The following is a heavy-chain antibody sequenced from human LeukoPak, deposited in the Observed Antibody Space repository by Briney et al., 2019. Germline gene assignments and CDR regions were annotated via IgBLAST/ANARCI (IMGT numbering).Heavy chain of an antibody. CDR2: IKSKTDGGTT. V-gene: IGHV3-15*01. Sequence: GGSLRLSCAASGFTFNNASMSWVCQAPGKGLEWVGCIKSKTDGGTTDYAAPVKGRFTISRDDSKNTLYLQMNSLKVEDTAVYYCARDTTPEITGRTVDYWGQGTLVTVSS. CDR3: ARDTTPEITGRTVDY. D-gene: IGHD1-14*01. J-gene: IGHJ4*02. CDR1: GFTFNNAS.